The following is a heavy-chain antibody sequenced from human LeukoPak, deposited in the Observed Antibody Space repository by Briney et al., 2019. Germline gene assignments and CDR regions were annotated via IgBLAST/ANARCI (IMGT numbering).Heavy chain of an antibody. CDR2: IYYSGST. Sequence: SETLSLTCTVSGGSISSSSYYWGWIRQPPGKGLEWIGSIYYSGSTYYNPPLKSRVTISVDTSKNQFSLKLSSVTAADTAVYYCARLPAYSSSSYYFDYWGQGTLVTVSS. CDR1: GGSISSSSYY. J-gene: IGHJ4*02. V-gene: IGHV4-39*01. CDR3: ARLPAYSSSSYYFDY. D-gene: IGHD6-6*01.